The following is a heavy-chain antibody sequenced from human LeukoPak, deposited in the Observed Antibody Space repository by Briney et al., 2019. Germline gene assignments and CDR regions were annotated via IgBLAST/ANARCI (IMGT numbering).Heavy chain of an antibody. Sequence: PGGSLRLSCVVSGFTFSSYSMSWVRQAPGKGLEWVSAISGSGDSTYYADSVKGRFTISRDDAKNSLYLQMNSLRVEDTAVYYCARAPKGGLQAYWGQGTLVTVSS. CDR3: ARAPKGGLQAY. D-gene: IGHD4-11*01. CDR2: ISGSGDST. J-gene: IGHJ4*02. CDR1: GFTFSSYS. V-gene: IGHV3-23*01.